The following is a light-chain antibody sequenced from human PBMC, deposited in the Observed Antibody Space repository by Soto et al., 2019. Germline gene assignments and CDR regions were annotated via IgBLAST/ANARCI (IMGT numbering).Light chain of an antibody. Sequence: DIQMTQSPSTLSASVGDRVNITCRASQSISSWLAWYQQKPGKAPKLLIYDASSLESGVPSRFSGSGSGTEFPLTISSLQPDDFATYYCQQYIVWLWAFGQGTKVEI. CDR1: QSISSW. CDR3: QQYIVWLWA. J-gene: IGKJ1*01. CDR2: DAS. V-gene: IGKV1-5*01.